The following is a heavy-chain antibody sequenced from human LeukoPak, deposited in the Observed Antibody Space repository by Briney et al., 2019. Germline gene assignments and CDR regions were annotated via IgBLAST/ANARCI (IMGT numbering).Heavy chain of an antibody. Sequence: GGSLRLSCAASGFTFSRYWMSWVRQAPRKGLEWVANIKQDGSEKQYVDSVKGRFAISRDNAKKSLYLQINTLRAEDTAVYYCVRGPHIAATSYWGQGTLVTVSS. V-gene: IGHV3-7*03. J-gene: IGHJ4*02. D-gene: IGHD6-25*01. CDR2: IKQDGSEK. CDR3: VRGPHIAATSY. CDR1: GFTFSRYW.